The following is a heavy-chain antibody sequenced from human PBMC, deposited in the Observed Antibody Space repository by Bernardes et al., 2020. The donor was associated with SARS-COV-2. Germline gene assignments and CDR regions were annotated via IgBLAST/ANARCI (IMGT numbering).Heavy chain of an antibody. CDR3: ARGTHCSTASCYTAAFDI. CDR1: GFTFSTYD. V-gene: IGHV3-13*05. Sequence: GGSLRLSCAASGFTFSTYDMHWVRQATGKGLEWVSAIGTAGDPYYAGSVKGRFTISRENARNSLYLQINSLRAGDTAVYYCARGTHCSTASCYTAAFDIWGQGTMVTVSS. D-gene: IGHD2-2*02. J-gene: IGHJ3*02. CDR2: IGTAGDP.